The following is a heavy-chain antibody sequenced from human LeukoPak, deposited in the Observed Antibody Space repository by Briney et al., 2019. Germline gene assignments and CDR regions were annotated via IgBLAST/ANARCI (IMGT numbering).Heavy chain of an antibody. Sequence: SGGPLRLSCAASGFTFSSYAMNWVRQAPGKGLEWVSVISSSGGTTYYSDSVKGRFIISRDNSKNTLYLQMNSLRAEDTAVYYCAKAGIAVPATPEYCGQGTQVTVSS. V-gene: IGHV3-23*01. D-gene: IGHD6-19*01. CDR3: AKAGIAVPATPEY. J-gene: IGHJ4*02. CDR1: GFTFSSYA. CDR2: ISSSGGTT.